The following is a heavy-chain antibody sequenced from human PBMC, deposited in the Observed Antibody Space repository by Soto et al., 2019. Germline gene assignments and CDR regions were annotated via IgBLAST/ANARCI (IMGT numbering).Heavy chain of an antibody. D-gene: IGHD5-18*01. V-gene: IGHV3-49*03. CDR1: GFTFGDYA. Sequence: GGSLRLSCTASGFTFGDYAMSWFRQAPGKGLEWVGFIRSKAYGGTTEYAASVKGRFTISRDDSKSIAYLQMNSLKTEDTAMYYCTTTPRGYSYGSDYWGQGTLVTVSS. CDR3: TTTPRGYSYGSDY. J-gene: IGHJ4*02. CDR2: IRSKAYGGTT.